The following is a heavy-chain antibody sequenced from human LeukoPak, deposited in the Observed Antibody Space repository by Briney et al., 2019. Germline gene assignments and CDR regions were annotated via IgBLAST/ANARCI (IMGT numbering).Heavy chain of an antibody. CDR1: GYSISSGYY. V-gene: IGHV4-38-2*02. J-gene: IGHJ5*02. Sequence: SETLSLTCTVSGYSISSGYYWGWIRQPPGKGLEWIGSIYHSGSTYYNPSLKSRVTISVDTSKNQFSLNLTSVTAADTAVYYCARASSGTYGFAPWGQGTLVTVSS. CDR3: ARASSGTYGFAP. D-gene: IGHD1-26*01. CDR2: IYHSGST.